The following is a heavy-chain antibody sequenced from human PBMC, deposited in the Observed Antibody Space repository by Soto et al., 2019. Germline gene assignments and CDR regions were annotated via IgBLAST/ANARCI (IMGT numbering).Heavy chain of an antibody. CDR1: GFTFSSYA. J-gene: IGHJ6*03. D-gene: IGHD2-2*01. V-gene: IGHV3-23*01. CDR3: AKQPYSAYCSSTSCCTTYYYYMDV. Sequence: GGSLRLSCAASGFTFSSYAMSWVRQAPGKGLEWVSAISGSGGSTYYADSVKGRFPISRDNSKNTLYLQMNSLRAEDTAVYYCAKQPYSAYCSSTSCCTTYYYYMDVWGKGTTVTVSS. CDR2: ISGSGGST.